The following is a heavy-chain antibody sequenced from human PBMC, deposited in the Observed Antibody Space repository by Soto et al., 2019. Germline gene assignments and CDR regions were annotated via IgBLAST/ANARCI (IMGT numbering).Heavy chain of an antibody. CDR1: GFTFDDYA. V-gene: IGHV3-9*01. Sequence: EVQLVESGGGLVQPGRSLRLSCAASGFTFDDYAMHWVRQAPGKGLEWVSGISWNSGSIGYADSVKGRFTISRDNAKNSLYLQMNSLRAEDTALYYYAKDVAEGSGGWSNWFDPWGQGTLVTVSS. D-gene: IGHD1-26*01. CDR3: AKDVAEGSGGWSNWFDP. CDR2: ISWNSGSI. J-gene: IGHJ5*02.